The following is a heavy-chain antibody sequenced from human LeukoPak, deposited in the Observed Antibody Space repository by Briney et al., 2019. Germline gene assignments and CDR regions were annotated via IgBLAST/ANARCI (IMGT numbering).Heavy chain of an antibody. J-gene: IGHJ1*01. CDR3: AKWAKVVTMVRGVIPDDGFFQH. CDR1: GFTFDDYG. D-gene: IGHD3-10*01. V-gene: IGHV3-20*04. Sequence: GGSLRLSCAASGFTFDDYGMSWVRQAPGKGLEWISGVNWNGGSTGYADSVKGRFTISRDNAKNSLYLQMNSLRAEDTAIYYCAKWAKVVTMVRGVIPDDGFFQHWGQGTLVTVSS. CDR2: VNWNGGST.